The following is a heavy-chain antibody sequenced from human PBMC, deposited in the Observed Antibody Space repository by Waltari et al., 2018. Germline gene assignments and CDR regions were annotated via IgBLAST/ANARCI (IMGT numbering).Heavy chain of an antibody. V-gene: IGHV4-39*01. Sequence: QLQLQESGPGLVNPSETLSLTCTVSGGSISSSSYSWGWIRQPPGMGLEWIGTFYYGGSTYYNPSLQSRVTISVDTSKNQFSLKLSSVTAADTAVYFCARLAGYCRRNVCRGYYGIDVWGQGTTVTVSS. D-gene: IGHD2-15*01. CDR2: FYYGGST. CDR3: ARLAGYCRRNVCRGYYGIDV. CDR1: GGSISSSSYS. J-gene: IGHJ6*02.